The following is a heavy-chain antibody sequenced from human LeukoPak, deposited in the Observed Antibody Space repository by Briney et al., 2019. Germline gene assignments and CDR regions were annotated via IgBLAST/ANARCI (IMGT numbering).Heavy chain of an antibody. J-gene: IGHJ4*02. CDR2: IKQDGSEK. CDR1: GFTFSSYW. V-gene: IGHV3-7*05. Sequence: PGGSLRLSCAASGFTFSSYWMSWVRQAPGKGLEWVANIKQDGSEKYYVDSVKGRFTISRDNAKNSLYLQMNSLRAEDTAVYYCARELPPLEKYYFDYWGQGTLVTVSS. D-gene: IGHD3-3*01. CDR3: ARELPPLEKYYFDY.